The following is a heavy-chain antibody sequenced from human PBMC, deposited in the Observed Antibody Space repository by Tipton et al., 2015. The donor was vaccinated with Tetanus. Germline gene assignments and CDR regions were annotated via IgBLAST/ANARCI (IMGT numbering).Heavy chain of an antibody. V-gene: IGHV1-2*02. J-gene: IGHJ6*02. CDR2: IDPNSGGT. Sequence: QVQLVQSGAEAKKPGASVKVSCKASGYTFTGYYMYWVRQAPGQGLEWMGWIDPNSGGTVYAQKFQGRVTMTRDASVSTAYTEPRSLRSDDTAVYYCARDRGDYIYYGMDVWGPGTTVTVS. CDR1: GYTFTGYY. CDR3: ARDRGDYIYYGMDV. D-gene: IGHD3-22*01.